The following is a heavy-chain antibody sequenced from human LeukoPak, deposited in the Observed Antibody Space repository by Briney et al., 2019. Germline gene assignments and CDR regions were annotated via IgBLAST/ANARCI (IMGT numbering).Heavy chain of an antibody. J-gene: IGHJ5*02. CDR2: IRYDGSNK. V-gene: IGHV3-30*02. CDR1: GFTFSSYG. CDR3: AKDRVLALWGDYDP. Sequence: GGSLRLSCAASGFTFSSYGMHWVRQAPGKGLEWVAFIRYDGSNKYYADSVKGRFTISRDNSKNTLYLQMNSLRAEDTAVYYCAKDRVLALWGDYDPWGQGTLVTVSS. D-gene: IGHD4-17*01.